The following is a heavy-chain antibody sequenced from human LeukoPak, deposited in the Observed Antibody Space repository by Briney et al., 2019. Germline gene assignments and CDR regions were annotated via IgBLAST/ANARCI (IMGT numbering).Heavy chain of an antibody. Sequence: SETLSLTCTVSHDSFISYYWNWIRQPPGKGLEWIGYIYSSGNTDYNPALKSRVTMSMDTSRNQFSLKLRSVAAADTAIYYCARDEGIAAQFDYWGQGALVTVSS. D-gene: IGHD6-6*01. CDR3: ARDEGIAAQFDY. CDR1: HDSFISYY. J-gene: IGHJ4*02. CDR2: IYSSGNT. V-gene: IGHV4-59*01.